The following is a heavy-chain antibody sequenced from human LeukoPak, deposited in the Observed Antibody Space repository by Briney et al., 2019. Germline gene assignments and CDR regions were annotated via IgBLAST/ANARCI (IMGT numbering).Heavy chain of an antibody. D-gene: IGHD2-2*02. V-gene: IGHV1-2*04. J-gene: IGHJ5*02. CDR1: GYTFTGYY. CDR2: INPNSGGT. Sequence: ASVKVSCKASGYTFTGYYMHWVRQAPGQGLEWMGWINPNSGGTNYAQKFQGWVTMTRDTSISTAYMELSRLRSDDTAVYYCARERGCSSTSCYRFDPWGQGTLVTVSS. CDR3: ARERGCSSTSCYRFDP.